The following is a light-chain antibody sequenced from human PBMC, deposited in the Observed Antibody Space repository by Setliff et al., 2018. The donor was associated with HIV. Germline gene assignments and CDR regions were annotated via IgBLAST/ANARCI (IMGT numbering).Light chain of an antibody. CDR2: DVS. CDR1: SSDVGGYNY. Sequence: QSALTQPASVSGSHGQSITISCTGSSSDVGGYNYVSWYQQHPGKAPKLMIYDVSQLPSGVSDRFSGSKSGITASLTISGLQPEDESDYYCSSYTASSTLVFGGGTK. V-gene: IGLV2-14*03. J-gene: IGLJ3*02. CDR3: SSYTASSTLV.